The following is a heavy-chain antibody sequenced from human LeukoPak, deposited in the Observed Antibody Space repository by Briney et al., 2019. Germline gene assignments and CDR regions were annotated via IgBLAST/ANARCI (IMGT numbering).Heavy chain of an antibody. Sequence: LSLTCAVYGGSFSGYYWSWIRQPPGKGLEWVSYISSSGSTIYYADSVKGRFTISRDNAKNSLYLQMNSLRAEDTAVYYCARDNWNDPGLDYWGQGTLVTVSS. CDR3: ARDNWNDPGLDY. J-gene: IGHJ4*02. CDR2: ISSSGSTI. V-gene: IGHV3-11*01. D-gene: IGHD1-20*01. CDR1: GGSFSGYY.